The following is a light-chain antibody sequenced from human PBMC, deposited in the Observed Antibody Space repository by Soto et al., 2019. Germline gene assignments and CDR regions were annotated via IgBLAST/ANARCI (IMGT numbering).Light chain of an antibody. V-gene: IGLV2-14*01. CDR1: STDVGGYNY. CDR3: GSYTSADTPCV. Sequence: QSALAQPSSVSGSPGQSITISCTGTSTDVGGYNYVSWYQHHPGKGPKLIIYEVNNRPSGGSDRFSGSKSGNKASLTISNLEAEDESDYYCGSYTSADTPCVFGTGTKVTV. J-gene: IGLJ1*01. CDR2: EVN.